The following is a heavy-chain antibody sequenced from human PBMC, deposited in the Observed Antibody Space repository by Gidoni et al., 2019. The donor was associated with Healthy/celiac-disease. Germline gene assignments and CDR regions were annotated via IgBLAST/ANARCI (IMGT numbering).Heavy chain of an antibody. Sequence: GWIRQPPGKGLEWIGSIYYSGSTYYNPSLKSRVTISVDTSKNQFSLKLSSVTAADTAVYYCARQSAHYFDYWGQGTLVTVSS. D-gene: IGHD6-25*01. CDR3: ARQSAHYFDY. V-gene: IGHV4-39*01. J-gene: IGHJ4*02. CDR2: IYYSGST.